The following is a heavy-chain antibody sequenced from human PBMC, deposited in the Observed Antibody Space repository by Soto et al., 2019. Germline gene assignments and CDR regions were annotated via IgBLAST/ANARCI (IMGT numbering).Heavy chain of an antibody. V-gene: IGHV3-23*01. CDR1: GFTFSSYA. CDR3: AKSKSTPPRDYYYYMDV. J-gene: IGHJ6*03. Sequence: GGSLRLSCAASGFTFSSYAMSWVRQAPGKGLEWVSAISGSGGSTYYADSVKGRFTISRDNSKNTLYLQMNSLRAEDTAVYYCAKSKSTPPRDYYYYMDVWGKGTTVTVSS. CDR2: ISGSGGST. D-gene: IGHD4-17*01.